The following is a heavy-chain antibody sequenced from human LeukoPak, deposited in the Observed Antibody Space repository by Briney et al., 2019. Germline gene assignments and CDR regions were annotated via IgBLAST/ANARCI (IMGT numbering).Heavy chain of an antibody. V-gene: IGHV1-3*01. CDR2: INVGNGNT. J-gene: IGHJ4*02. Sequence: ASVKVSCKASGYPFISYAMHWVRQAPGQRLEWMGWINVGNGNTEYAQKFQGRVTITRDTPATATYMELSSLRSEDTAVYFCARVDGSGSSAPNDCWGQGTLVTVSS. CDR1: GYPFISYA. CDR3: ARVDGSGSSAPNDC. D-gene: IGHD3-10*01.